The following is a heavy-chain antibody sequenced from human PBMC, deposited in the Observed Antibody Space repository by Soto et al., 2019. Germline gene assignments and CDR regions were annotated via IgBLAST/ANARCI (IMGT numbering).Heavy chain of an antibody. CDR3: ARLLYGDYGWYFDL. Sequence: PSLPLCDRSTVAGGSIVGFGGSCILQPPGKGLEWIGYIYYSGSTNYNPSLKSRVTISVDTSKNQFSLKLSSVTAADTAVYYCARLLYGDYGWYFDLWGCGTLVTVSS. CDR2: IYYSGST. J-gene: IGHJ2*01. V-gene: IGHV4-59*08. D-gene: IGHD4-17*01. CDR1: GGSIVGFG.